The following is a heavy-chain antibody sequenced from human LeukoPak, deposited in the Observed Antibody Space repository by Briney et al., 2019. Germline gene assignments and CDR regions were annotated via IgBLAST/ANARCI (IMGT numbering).Heavy chain of an antibody. CDR2: ISAYNGNT. D-gene: IGHD1-14*01. V-gene: IGHV1-18*01. CDR1: GGTFSSYG. CDR3: ARVALTTPNWFDP. Sequence: GASVKVSCKASGGTFSSYGISWVRQAPGQGLEWMGWISAYNGNTNYAQKLQGRVTMTTDTSTSTAYMELRSLRSDDTAVYYCARVALTTPNWFDPWGQGTLVTVSS. J-gene: IGHJ5*02.